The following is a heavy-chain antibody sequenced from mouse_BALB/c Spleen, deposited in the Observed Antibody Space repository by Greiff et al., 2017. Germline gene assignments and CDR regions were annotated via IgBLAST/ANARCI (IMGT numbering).Heavy chain of an antibody. V-gene: IGHV5-12-2*01. CDR1: GFTFSSYT. CDR3: ARLDYGSSYWYFDV. D-gene: IGHD1-1*01. Sequence: EVKLMESGGGLVQPGGSLKLSCAASGFTFSSYTMSWVRQTPEKRLEWVAYISNGGGSTYYPDTVKGRFTISRDNAKNTLYLQMSSLKSEDTAMYYCARLDYGSSYWYFDVWGAGTTVTVSS. J-gene: IGHJ1*01. CDR2: ISNGGGST.